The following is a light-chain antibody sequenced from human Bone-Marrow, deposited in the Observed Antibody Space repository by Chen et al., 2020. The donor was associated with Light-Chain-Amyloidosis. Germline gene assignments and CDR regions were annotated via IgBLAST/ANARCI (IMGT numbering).Light chain of an antibody. CDR1: SGDVGTYNY. CDR3: SSFTSSSAYV. Sequence: QSALTQPASVSGSPGQSTTISCTGTSGDVGTYNYVSWYQQHPGKAPKVMVYAVSNRPSGVSRRFSGSKSGNAASLTISGLQAEDEADYYCSSFTSSSAYVFGPGTKVTVL. J-gene: IGLJ1*01. CDR2: AVS. V-gene: IGLV2-14*01.